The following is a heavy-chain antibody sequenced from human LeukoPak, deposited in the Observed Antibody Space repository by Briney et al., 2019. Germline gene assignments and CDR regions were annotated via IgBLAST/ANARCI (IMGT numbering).Heavy chain of an antibody. Sequence: PGGSLRLSCAASGFTFSSYAMEWVRQAPGKGLEWVSSITGSSDSIYYADSVKGRFTISGDNAKNSVYLQMNSLRAEDTAVYYCARLVCSTIPCYGKFYFDSWGQGTLVPVSS. V-gene: IGHV3-21*01. J-gene: IGHJ4*02. CDR3: ARLVCSTIPCYGKFYFDS. CDR2: ITGSSDSI. D-gene: IGHD2-2*01. CDR1: GFTFSSYA.